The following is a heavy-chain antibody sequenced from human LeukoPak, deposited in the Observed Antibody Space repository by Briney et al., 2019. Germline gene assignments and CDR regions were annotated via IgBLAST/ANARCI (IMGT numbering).Heavy chain of an antibody. CDR3: ARGSGSHFDY. J-gene: IGHJ4*02. CDR1: GFTFSNYD. V-gene: IGHV3-13*04. CDR2: IGAADDT. D-gene: IGHD1-26*01. Sequence: GGSLRLSCAASGFTFSNYDMFWVRQTTGKGLEWVSTIGAADDTYYPGSVRGRFTISRESAKDSPYLQMNSLRAGDTAVYYCARGSGSHFDYWGQGTLVSVSA.